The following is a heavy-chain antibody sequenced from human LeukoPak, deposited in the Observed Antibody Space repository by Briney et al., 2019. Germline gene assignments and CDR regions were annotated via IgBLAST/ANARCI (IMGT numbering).Heavy chain of an antibody. J-gene: IGHJ4*02. Sequence: PGGSLKLSCAASGFTFSGSAMHWVRQASGKGLEWVGRIRSKANSYATAYAASVKGRFTISRDDSKNTAYLQMNSLKTEDTAFYYCTPITEAAAGTFDYWGQGTLVTVSS. V-gene: IGHV3-73*01. CDR2: IRSKANSYAT. CDR1: GFTFSGSA. D-gene: IGHD6-13*01. CDR3: TPITEAAAGTFDY.